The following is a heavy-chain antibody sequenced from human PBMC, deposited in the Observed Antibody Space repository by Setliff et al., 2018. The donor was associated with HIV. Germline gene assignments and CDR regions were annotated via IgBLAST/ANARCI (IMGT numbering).Heavy chain of an antibody. CDR1: GGSISSGTYY. CDR2: IYSTGNT. D-gene: IGHD3-22*01. CDR3: ARDDDKLFDY. Sequence: SETLSLTCTVSGGSISSGTYYWSWIRQPAGKGLEWIGHIYSTGNTNYNSSLKSRVTMSIETAKNQFSLKLTSVTAADTAVYYCARDDDKLFDYWGQGALVTVSS. J-gene: IGHJ4*02. V-gene: IGHV4-61*09.